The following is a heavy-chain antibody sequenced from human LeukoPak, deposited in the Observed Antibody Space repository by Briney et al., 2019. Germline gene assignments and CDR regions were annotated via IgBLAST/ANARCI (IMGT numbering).Heavy chain of an antibody. V-gene: IGHV4-39*07. J-gene: IGHJ4*02. D-gene: IGHD3-10*01. Sequence: WETLSLTCTVSSGSISSTSYYWGWIRQPPGMGLEWIGSTYYSGSTYYNPSLKSRVTISVDTSKSQFSLKLSSVTAADTAVYYCAREMRSPRGGFDYWDQGTLVTVSS. CDR1: SGSISSTSYY. CDR2: TYYSGST. CDR3: AREMRSPRGGFDY.